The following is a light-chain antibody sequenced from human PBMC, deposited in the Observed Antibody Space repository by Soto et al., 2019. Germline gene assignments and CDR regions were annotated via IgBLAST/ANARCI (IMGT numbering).Light chain of an antibody. J-gene: IGKJ4*01. CDR2: DIS. CDR1: QSVKNY. V-gene: IGKV3-11*01. Sequence: EIVLTQSPATLSLSPGERATLSCRASQSVKNYLAWYQQKPGQAPRLLIYDISNRATGIPARFSGSGSGADFTLTISSLEAEDFAVYYCQQRNNWPWLTFGGETRVEIK. CDR3: QQRNNWPWLT.